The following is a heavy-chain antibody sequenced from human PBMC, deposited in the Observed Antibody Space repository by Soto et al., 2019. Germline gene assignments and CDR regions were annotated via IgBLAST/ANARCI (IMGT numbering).Heavy chain of an antibody. CDR3: SKGHLSFDF. CDR1: GFIFSNYA. J-gene: IGHJ4*02. Sequence: EVQLLESGGGLLQPGGSLRLSCAASGFIFSNYAMNWVRQAPGKGLEWVSFVSANADGTFYADSVKGRFGISRDNSKNTLYLQMNNLRAEDTAIYYCSKGHLSFDFWGQGTLVTVSS. CDR2: VSANADGT. V-gene: IGHV3-23*01.